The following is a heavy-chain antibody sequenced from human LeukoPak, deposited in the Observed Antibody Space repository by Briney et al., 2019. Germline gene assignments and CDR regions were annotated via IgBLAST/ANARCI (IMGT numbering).Heavy chain of an antibody. CDR3: AKEHFDRKKGHVRVFDI. D-gene: IGHD3-9*01. J-gene: IGHJ3*02. V-gene: IGHV4-61*02. Sequence: SETLSLTCTVSGGSISSYNYYWSWIRQPAGKGLEWIGRVYTRGSTNYNPSLKGRVTISLDTSKNQFSLRLTSLTAADTAVYYCAKEHFDRKKGHVRVFDIWGQGTMVTVSS. CDR2: VYTRGST. CDR1: GGSISSYNYY.